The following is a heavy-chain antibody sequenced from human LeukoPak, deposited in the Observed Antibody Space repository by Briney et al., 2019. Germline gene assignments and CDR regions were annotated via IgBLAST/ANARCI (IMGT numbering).Heavy chain of an antibody. D-gene: IGHD6-25*01. V-gene: IGHV4-38-2*02. Sequence: SETLSLTCTVSGDFVSTDYYWGWIRQPPGKGLGWIGSIYPSRKTYYNPSLKSRVAISLDMSKNQFSLRLTSVTAADTALYFCARPSWPRAKKDRRGDAFDVWGQGTMVTVSS. CDR2: IYPSRKT. CDR3: ARPSWPRAKKDRRGDAFDV. CDR1: GDFVSTDYY. J-gene: IGHJ3*01.